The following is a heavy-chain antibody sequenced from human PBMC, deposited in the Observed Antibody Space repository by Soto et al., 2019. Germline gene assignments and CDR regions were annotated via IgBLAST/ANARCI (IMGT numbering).Heavy chain of an antibody. CDR2: ISYDGSNK. J-gene: IGHJ5*02. Sequence: QVQLVESGGGVVQPGRSLRLSCAASGFTFSSYGMHWVRQAPGKGLEWVAVISYDGSNKYYADSVKGRFTISRDNSKNTLYLQMNSLRAEDTAVYYCTKDTKDPTYYDFWSGYYNWFDPWGQGTLVTVSS. D-gene: IGHD3-3*01. CDR1: GFTFSSYG. CDR3: TKDTKDPTYYDFWSGYYNWFDP. V-gene: IGHV3-30*18.